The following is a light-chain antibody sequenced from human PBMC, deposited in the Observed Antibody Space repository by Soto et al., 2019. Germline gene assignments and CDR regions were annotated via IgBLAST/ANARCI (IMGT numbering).Light chain of an antibody. CDR2: DAS. Sequence: EVVLTQSPVTLALSPGDRATLSCRTSHSVDIYLAWYQQKPGQAPRLLIYDASNRATGIPARFSGSGSGTEFTLTISSLEPEDFAVYYCQQRKHWPPLTFGGGTKVELK. CDR3: QQRKHWPPLT. CDR1: HSVDIY. J-gene: IGKJ4*01. V-gene: IGKV3-11*01.